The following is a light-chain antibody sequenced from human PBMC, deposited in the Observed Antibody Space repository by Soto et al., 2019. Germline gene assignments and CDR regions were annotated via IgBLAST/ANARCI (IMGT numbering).Light chain of an antibody. CDR2: DVT. Sequence: SALTQPASVSGSPGQSITISCTGTSNDVGRYNYVSWYQQHPGEVPKLMIYDVTNRPSGVSNRFSASKSGNTASLTISGLQAEDEADYYCTSFTSSSTYVFGTGTKVTVL. CDR1: SNDVGRYNY. CDR3: TSFTSSSTYV. J-gene: IGLJ1*01. V-gene: IGLV2-14*01.